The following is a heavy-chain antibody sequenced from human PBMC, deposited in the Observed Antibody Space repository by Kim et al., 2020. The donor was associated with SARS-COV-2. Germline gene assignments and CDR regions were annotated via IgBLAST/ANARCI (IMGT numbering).Heavy chain of an antibody. J-gene: IGHJ6*01. Sequence: SETLSLTCAVSGGSISSGGYSWSWSRQPPGKGLEWIGYSYYSGSTYYNPSLKSRVTISVDRSKNQFSLKLSSGTAADTAEYYCARFTGYSSGWSDYYYG. D-gene: IGHD6-19*01. CDR2: SYYSGST. CDR1: GGSISSGGYS. V-gene: IGHV4-30-2*01. CDR3: ARFTGYSSGWSDYYYG.